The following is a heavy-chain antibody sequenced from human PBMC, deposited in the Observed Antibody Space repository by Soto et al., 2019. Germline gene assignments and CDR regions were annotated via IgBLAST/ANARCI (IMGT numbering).Heavy chain of an antibody. J-gene: IGHJ5*01. V-gene: IGHV3-33*01. CDR2: IWFDGSKE. D-gene: IGHD2-2*01. Sequence: QVELVESGGGVVQPGGCLRLACAASGFTFSSYGMHWVRQAPGKGLEWVAVIWFDGSKEFYAASVEGRFTISRDNSKNMVYLEMNSPRDVDTAVYYCARAVPAAKGCFDSWGQGTLVTVSS. CDR3: ARAVPAAKGCFDS. CDR1: GFTFSSYG.